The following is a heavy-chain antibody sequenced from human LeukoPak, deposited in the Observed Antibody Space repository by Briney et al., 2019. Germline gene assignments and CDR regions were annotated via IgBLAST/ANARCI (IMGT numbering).Heavy chain of an antibody. CDR1: GFTFSSYG. CDR2: IKQDGSEK. V-gene: IGHV3-7*01. CDR3: ARDDDFWSGYLY. D-gene: IGHD3-3*01. Sequence: GGSLRLSCAASGFTFSSYGMHWVRQAPGKGLEWVANIKQDGSEKYYVDSVKGRFTISRDNAKNSLYLQMNSLRAEDTAVYYCARDDDFWSGYLYWGQGTLVTVSS. J-gene: IGHJ4*02.